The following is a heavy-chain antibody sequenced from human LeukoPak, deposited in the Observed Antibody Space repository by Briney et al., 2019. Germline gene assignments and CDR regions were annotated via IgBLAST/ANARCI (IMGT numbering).Heavy chain of an antibody. CDR3: ARRRDDSRWNFEY. Sequence: GGSLRLSCAASGFAFSNAWMSWVRQAPGKGLEWVARIKRRIDGETTDYAAPVKGRFIISRDDSQNILYLQMNSLRDEDTAVYHCARRRDDSRWNFEYWGQGTPVTVSS. J-gene: IGHJ4*02. CDR1: GFAFSNAW. CDR2: IKRRIDGETT. V-gene: IGHV3-15*01. D-gene: IGHD3-22*01.